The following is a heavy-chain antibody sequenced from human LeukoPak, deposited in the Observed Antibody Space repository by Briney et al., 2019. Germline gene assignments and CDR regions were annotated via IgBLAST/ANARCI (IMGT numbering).Heavy chain of an antibody. J-gene: IGHJ6*03. V-gene: IGHV4-61*02. D-gene: IGHD6-13*01. Sequence: SETLSLTCTFSGDSISSGSYYWSWIRQPAGKGLEWIGRIYSNGDTKFNPSLKSRVTISLDTSKNQFSLKLSSATAADTAVYYCASRHSKQQPYYYYMDIWGKGTTVTVSS. CDR1: GDSISSGSYY. CDR3: ASRHSKQQPYYYYMDI. CDR2: IYSNGDT.